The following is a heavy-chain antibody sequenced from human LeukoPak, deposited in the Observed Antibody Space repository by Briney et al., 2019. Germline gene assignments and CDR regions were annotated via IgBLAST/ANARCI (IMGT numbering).Heavy chain of an antibody. Sequence: KTSETLSLTCTVSGDSITSYFWSWIRQSPGEGLEWIGDSSYSGNTNSNPSLKSRATMSLDTSKNHFSLKLISVTAADTAVYYCARGDDSGAHYPSRFDLWGRGTLVTVSS. J-gene: IGHJ2*01. V-gene: IGHV4-59*01. CDR1: GDSITSYF. D-gene: IGHD3-22*01. CDR3: ARGDDSGAHYPSRFDL. CDR2: SSYSGNT.